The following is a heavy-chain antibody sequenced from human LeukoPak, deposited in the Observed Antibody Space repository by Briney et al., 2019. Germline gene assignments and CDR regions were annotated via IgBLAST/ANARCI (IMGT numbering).Heavy chain of an antibody. V-gene: IGHV4-61*02. Sequence: SETLSLTCTVSGGSISSGSYYWSWIRQPAGKGLEWIGRIYSSGSTNYNPSLKSRVTVSLDTSKNQFSLKLISVTAADTAVYYCARDRVQRFGELLPKYYFDYWGQGTLVSVSS. J-gene: IGHJ4*02. CDR1: GGSISSGSYY. D-gene: IGHD3-10*01. CDR3: ARDRVQRFGELLPKYYFDY. CDR2: IYSSGST.